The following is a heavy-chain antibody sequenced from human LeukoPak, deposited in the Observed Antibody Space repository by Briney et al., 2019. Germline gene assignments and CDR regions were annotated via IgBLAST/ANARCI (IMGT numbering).Heavy chain of an antibody. CDR2: IKSKTDGGTT. V-gene: IGHV3-15*01. D-gene: IGHD6-19*01. CDR1: GFIFTNVW. Sequence: PGGSLRLSCAASGFIFTNVWMNWVRQAPGTGLEWVGRIKSKTDGGTTDYAAPVKGRFTVSRDDSKKMLYLQMNSLKTEDTGVYYCTSSSSDWGQGTLVTVSS. CDR3: TSSSSD. J-gene: IGHJ4*02.